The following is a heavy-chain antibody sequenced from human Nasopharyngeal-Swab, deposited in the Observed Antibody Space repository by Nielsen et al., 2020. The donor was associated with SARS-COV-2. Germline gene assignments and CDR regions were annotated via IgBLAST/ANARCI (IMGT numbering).Heavy chain of an antibody. D-gene: IGHD3-10*01. Sequence: GESLKISCEASGFSYNSYWMAWVRQAPGKGLEWVANIKGDGNKKNYVVSVKGRFTISRDNANTSVSLQMNSLRAEDTAVYYCAGTFGEGHVYYYYGMDVWGQGTTVTVSS. CDR3: AGTFGEGHVYYYYGMDV. J-gene: IGHJ6*02. CDR2: IKGDGNKK. CDR1: GFSYNSYW. V-gene: IGHV3-7*01.